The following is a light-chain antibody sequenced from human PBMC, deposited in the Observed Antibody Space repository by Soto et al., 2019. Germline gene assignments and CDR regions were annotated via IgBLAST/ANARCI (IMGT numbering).Light chain of an antibody. J-gene: IGLJ1*01. CDR3: SSYTSSRTLLYV. CDR1: SSDVGGYQY. V-gene: IGLV2-14*01. CDR2: EVS. Sequence: QSALTQPASVSGSPGQSVTISCTGSSSDVGGYQYVSWYQQHPGKAPKLIIYEVSNRPSGVSNRFSGSKSGNTASLTISGLQAEDEADYYCSSYTSSRTLLYVFGTGTKLTVL.